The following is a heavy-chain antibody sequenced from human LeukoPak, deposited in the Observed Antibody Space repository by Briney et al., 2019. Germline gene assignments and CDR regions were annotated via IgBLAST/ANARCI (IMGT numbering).Heavy chain of an antibody. Sequence: GASVKVSCKASGYSFTSYEITWVRQAPGQGLEWMGWISTYNGNTNYAQKLQGRVTMTTDTSTSTGYMELRNLRSDDTAVYYCARTRDGYNPWGQGTLVTVSS. CDR2: ISTYNGNT. CDR1: GYSFTSYE. J-gene: IGHJ5*02. D-gene: IGHD5-24*01. V-gene: IGHV1-18*01. CDR3: ARTRDGYNP.